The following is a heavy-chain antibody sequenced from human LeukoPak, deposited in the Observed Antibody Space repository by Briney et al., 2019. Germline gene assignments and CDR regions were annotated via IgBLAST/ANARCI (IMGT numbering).Heavy chain of an antibody. D-gene: IGHD3-22*01. Sequence: SETLSLTCTVSGGSISSGGYYWSWIRQHPGKGLEWIGYIYYSGSTYYNPSLKSRVTISVDTSKYQFSLKLSSVTAADTAVYYCARDQGINSSGYFAFDYWGQGTLVTVSS. CDR2: IYYSGST. CDR3: ARDQGINSSGYFAFDY. J-gene: IGHJ4*02. CDR1: GGSISSGGYY. V-gene: IGHV4-31*03.